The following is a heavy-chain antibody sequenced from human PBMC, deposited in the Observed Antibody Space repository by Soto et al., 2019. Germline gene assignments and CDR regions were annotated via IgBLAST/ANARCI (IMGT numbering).Heavy chain of an antibody. CDR1: GYSFSSYG. V-gene: IGHV1-18*04. J-gene: IGHJ5*02. D-gene: IGHD3-3*01. CDR3: ARDRLPGTGFPDFGGAGSRWFDP. Sequence: VASVKVSCKTSGYSFSSYGINWLRQAPGQGLEWMGWISGYNGDTNIAQNFQGKLTMSTDPLTTTAYMDLASLKSDDTAVYFCARDRLPGTGFPDFGGAGSRWFDPWGQGTLVTVSS. CDR2: ISGYNGDT.